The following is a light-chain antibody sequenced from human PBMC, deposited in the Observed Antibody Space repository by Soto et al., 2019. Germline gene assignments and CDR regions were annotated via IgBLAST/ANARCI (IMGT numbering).Light chain of an antibody. J-gene: IGLJ3*02. CDR1: SSDVGAYNY. CDR3: ASYTSSSTWV. V-gene: IGLV2-14*01. Sequence: QSALTQPASVSGSPGQSITISCTGTSSDVGAYNYVSWFQQHPGKAPKLMIFEVRNRPSGLFNRFSGSKSGNTASLTISGLQAEDEADYYCASYTSSSTWVFGGGTQLTVL. CDR2: EVR.